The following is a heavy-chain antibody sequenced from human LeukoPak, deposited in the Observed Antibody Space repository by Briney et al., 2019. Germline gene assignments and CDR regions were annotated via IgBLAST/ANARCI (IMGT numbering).Heavy chain of an antibody. V-gene: IGHV4-39*01. D-gene: IGHD6-13*01. CDR2: IYYSGST. J-gene: IGHJ4*02. CDR1: GGSISSSSYY. CDR3: ARGRTRSIAAAGKLFDY. Sequence: SETLSLTCTVSGGSISSSSYYWGWIRQPPGKGLEWIGSIYYSGSTYYNPSLKSRVTISVDTSKNQFSLKLSSVTAADTAVYYCARGRTRSIAAAGKLFDYWGQGTLVTVSS.